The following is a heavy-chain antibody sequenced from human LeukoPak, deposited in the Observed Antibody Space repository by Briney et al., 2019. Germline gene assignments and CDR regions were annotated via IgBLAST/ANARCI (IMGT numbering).Heavy chain of an antibody. V-gene: IGHV4-39*01. CDR3: ARRAVAGPFDY. Sequence: SETLSLTCTVSGGSISSSSYYWGWIRQPPGKGLEWIGSIYYSGSTYYNPSLKTRVTISVDTSKNQFSLKLSSVTAADTAVYYCARRAVAGPFDYWGQGTLVTVSS. CDR1: GGSISSSSYY. D-gene: IGHD6-19*01. J-gene: IGHJ4*02. CDR2: IYYSGST.